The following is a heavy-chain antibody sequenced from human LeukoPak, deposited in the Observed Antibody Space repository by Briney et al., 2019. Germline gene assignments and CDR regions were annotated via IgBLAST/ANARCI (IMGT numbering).Heavy chain of an antibody. CDR3: AGAPNGAGISFDF. CDR1: GFTFSSYD. CDR2: ISSSCSNI. D-gene: IGHD3-10*01. J-gene: IGHJ4*02. Sequence: PAGTLRLPCAVSGFTFSSYDMKWVRQAPGKGLEWVSHISSSCSNIHYADSVKGGLTISRDNTNHSLYMQMHSLRGADAAVYYCAGAPNGAGISFDFWGERTLLTIS. V-gene: IGHV3-48*04.